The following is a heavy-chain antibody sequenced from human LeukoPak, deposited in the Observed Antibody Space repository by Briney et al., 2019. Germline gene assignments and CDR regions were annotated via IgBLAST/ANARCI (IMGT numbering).Heavy chain of an antibody. CDR1: GYSISSGHF. CDR3: ARHVSYNIIGSHWGGFDP. D-gene: IGHD3-22*01. Sequence: SETLSLTXAVSGYSISSGHFWGWIRPPPGKGLEWIGSIFQSGTTYYNPSLKSRVTISVDTSKNHFSLKLSSVTAADTAVYYCARHVSYNIIGSHWGGFDPWGQGTLVTVSS. V-gene: IGHV4-38-2*01. CDR2: IFQSGTT. J-gene: IGHJ5*02.